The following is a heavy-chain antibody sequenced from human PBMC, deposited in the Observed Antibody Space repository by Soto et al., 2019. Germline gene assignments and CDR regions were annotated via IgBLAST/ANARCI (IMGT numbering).Heavy chain of an antibody. CDR1: GGSVSSGNW. V-gene: IGHV4-4*02. D-gene: IGHD3-10*01. Sequence: QVQLQESGPGLVKPSGTLSLTCAVSGGSVSSGNWWGWVRQPPGKGLEWIAEIHRDGGTNYNPSLKSRVTVSLDRSKTQLSLDLSSVTVADTALYSCVRAASWNLDSWGQGTLVTVSS. CDR2: IHRDGGT. CDR3: VRAASWNLDS. J-gene: IGHJ4*02.